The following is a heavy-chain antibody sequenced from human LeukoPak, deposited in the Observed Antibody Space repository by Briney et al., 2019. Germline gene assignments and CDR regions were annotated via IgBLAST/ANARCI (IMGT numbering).Heavy chain of an antibody. CDR1: GGTFSSYA. D-gene: IGHD2-15*01. CDR2: INPNSGGT. V-gene: IGHV1-8*03. Sequence: ASVKVSCKASGGTFSSYAISWVRQAPGQGLEWMGWINPNSGGTNYAQKFQGRVTITRNTSISTAYMELSSLRSEDTAVYYCARALGGGPSSFDYWGQGTLVTVSP. J-gene: IGHJ4*02. CDR3: ARALGGGPSSFDY.